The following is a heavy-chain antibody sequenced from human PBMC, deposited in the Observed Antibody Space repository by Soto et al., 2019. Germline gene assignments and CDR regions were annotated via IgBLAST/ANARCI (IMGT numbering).Heavy chain of an antibody. V-gene: IGHV4-39*01. J-gene: IGHJ5*02. D-gene: IGHD6-19*01. CDR3: ARPATIAVAGTGWFDP. CDR1: GGSISSSSYY. CDR2: IYYSGST. Sequence: QLQLQESGPGLVKPSETLSLTCTVSGGSISSSSYYWGWIRQPPGKGLEWIGSIYYSGSTYYNPSLKSRVTISVDTSKNQFSLKLSSVTAADTAVYYCARPATIAVAGTGWFDPWGQGTLVTVSS.